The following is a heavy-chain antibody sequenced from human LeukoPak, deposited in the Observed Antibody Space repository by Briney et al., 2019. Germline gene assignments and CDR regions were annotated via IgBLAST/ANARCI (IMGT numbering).Heavy chain of an antibody. CDR2: MSFDGSDK. V-gene: IGHV3-30*04. CDR1: GFTFSSYT. J-gene: IGHJ4*02. Sequence: GGSLRLSCAASGFTFSSYTMHWVRQAPGKGLEWVALMSFDGSDKYYADSVKGRFTISRDNSNNTLYLQMNSLRTEDTAVFYCAREVAAAGFDYWGQGTLVTVSS. D-gene: IGHD6-13*01. CDR3: AREVAAAGFDY.